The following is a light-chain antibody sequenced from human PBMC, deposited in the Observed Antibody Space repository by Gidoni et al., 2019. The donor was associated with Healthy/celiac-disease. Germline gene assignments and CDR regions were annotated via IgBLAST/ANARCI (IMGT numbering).Light chain of an antibody. Sequence: EIVLTHSPVTLSLSPGERATLSCRASQSVSSSYLAWYQQKPGKAPRLLIYGASSRATGIPERFSGSGSGTDFTLTISRLEPEDFAVYYCQQYGSSRWTFGQGTKVEIK. J-gene: IGKJ1*01. CDR3: QQYGSSRWT. V-gene: IGKV3-20*01. CDR2: GAS. CDR1: QSVSSSY.